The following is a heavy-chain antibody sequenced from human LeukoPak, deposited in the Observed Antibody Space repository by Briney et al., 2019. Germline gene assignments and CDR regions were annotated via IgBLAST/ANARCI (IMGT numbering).Heavy chain of an antibody. CDR1: GFTFSNAW. D-gene: IGHD6-19*01. V-gene: IGHV3-15*07. J-gene: IGHJ4*02. Sequence: AGGSLRLSCAASGFTFSNAWMNWVRQAPGKGLEWVGRIKSKTDGGTTDYAAPVKGRFTISGDDSKNTLYLQMNSLKTEDTAVYYCTTVSRAVARKVGVDYWGQGTLVTVSS. CDR2: IKSKTDGGTT. CDR3: TTVSRAVARKVGVDY.